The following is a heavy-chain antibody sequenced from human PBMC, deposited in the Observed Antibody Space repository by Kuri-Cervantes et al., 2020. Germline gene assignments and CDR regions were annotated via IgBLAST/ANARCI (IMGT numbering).Heavy chain of an antibody. CDR1: GFTFSSYS. D-gene: IGHD5-12*01. CDR2: VSGPGTST. V-gene: IGHV3-23*01. J-gene: IGHJ4*02. Sequence: GESLKISCAASGFTFSSYSMSWVRQAPGKGLEWVSAVSGPGTSTFYTDSVKGRFTISRDNSKDTLYLQMNSLRAEDTAVYYCAKDLDIVATATFDYWGQGTLVTVSS. CDR3: AKDLDIVATATFDY.